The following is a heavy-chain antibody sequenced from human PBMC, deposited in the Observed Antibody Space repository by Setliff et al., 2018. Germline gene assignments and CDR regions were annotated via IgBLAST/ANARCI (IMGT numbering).Heavy chain of an antibody. D-gene: IGHD3-22*01. V-gene: IGHV4-34*01. CDR1: RVTFSGYY. CDR2: ITYDGET. CDR3: ARHLTYYYESDGYHYDSRSYYYIHV. Sequence: PSETLSLTCSLHRVTFSGYYWAWIRQVPGKGLEWIGEITYDGETNYNPSLKSRVTISLDTSNLQFFLTLNSVTVADTAVYYCARHLTYYYESDGYHYDSRSYYYIHVWGKGTTVTVSS. J-gene: IGHJ6*03.